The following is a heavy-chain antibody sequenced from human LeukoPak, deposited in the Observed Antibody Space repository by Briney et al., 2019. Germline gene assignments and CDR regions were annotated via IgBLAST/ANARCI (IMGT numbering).Heavy chain of an antibody. V-gene: IGHV1-46*01. CDR3: ARDRVDIVVVPAAMEDWFDP. CDR2: INPSGGST. Sequence: ASVKVSCKASGYTLTSYYLHWVRQAPGQGLEWMAIINPSGGSTSHAQKFQGRVTITADESTSTAYMELSSLRSEDTAVYYCARDRVDIVVVPAAMEDWFDPWGQGTLVTVSS. J-gene: IGHJ5*02. D-gene: IGHD2-2*01. CDR1: GYTLTSYY.